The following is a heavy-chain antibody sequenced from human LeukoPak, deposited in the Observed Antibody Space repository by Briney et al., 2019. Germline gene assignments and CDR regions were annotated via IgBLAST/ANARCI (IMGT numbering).Heavy chain of an antibody. CDR3: AREGWLGGLLFFGAFDI. Sequence: GASVKVSCKASGYTFTAYYIHWVRQAPGQGLEWMGWINPNSGGTNYAQKFQGRVTMTRDTSISTAYMELSRLRSDDTAVYYCAREGWLGGLLFFGAFDIWGQGTMVTVSS. CDR2: INPNSGGT. CDR1: GYTFTAYY. J-gene: IGHJ3*02. V-gene: IGHV1-2*02. D-gene: IGHD3-10*01.